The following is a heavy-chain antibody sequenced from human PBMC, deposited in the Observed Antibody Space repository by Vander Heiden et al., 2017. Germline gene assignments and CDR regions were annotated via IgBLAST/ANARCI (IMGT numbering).Heavy chain of an antibody. D-gene: IGHD3-3*01. J-gene: IGHJ4*02. V-gene: IGHV3-49*05. CDR3: TREGRIFEVVMNDY. CDR1: GFTLGDSA. Sequence: EVKQVESGGGLVTLRRSLRPSCTASGFTLGDSAMSWFRQAPGKGLEWVGFSRSKAYGGTTEYAASVKGRFTISRDDSKSIAYLQMNSLKTEDTAVYYCTREGRIFEVVMNDYWGQGTLVTVSS. CDR2: SRSKAYGGTT.